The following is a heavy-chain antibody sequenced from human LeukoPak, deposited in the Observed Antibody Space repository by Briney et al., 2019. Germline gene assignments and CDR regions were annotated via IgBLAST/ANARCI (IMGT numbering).Heavy chain of an antibody. V-gene: IGHV3-7*01. CDR3: ARARYSSSWYEPDAFDI. CDR2: IKQDGSEK. J-gene: IGHJ3*02. D-gene: IGHD6-13*01. Sequence: GGSLRLSCAASGFTFSSYWMSWVRQAPGKGLEWVANIKQDGSEKYYVDSVKGRFTISRDNAKNSLYLQMNSLRAEDTAVYYCARARYSSSWYEPDAFDIWGQGTMVTVSS. CDR1: GFTFSSYW.